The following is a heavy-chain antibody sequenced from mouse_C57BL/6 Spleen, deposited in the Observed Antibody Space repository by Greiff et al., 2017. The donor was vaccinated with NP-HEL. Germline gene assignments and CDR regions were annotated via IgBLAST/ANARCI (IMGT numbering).Heavy chain of an antibody. V-gene: IGHV1-64*01. D-gene: IGHD3-2*02. CDR1: GYTFTSYW. J-gene: IGHJ4*01. Sequence: QVQLQQPGAELVKPGASVKLSCKASGYTFTSYWMHWVKQRPGQGLEWIGMIHPNSGSTNYNAKFKSKATLTVDKSSSTAYMQLSSLTSEDSAVYYCARTGQAAMDNWGQGTSVTVSS. CDR2: IHPNSGST. CDR3: ARTGQAAMDN.